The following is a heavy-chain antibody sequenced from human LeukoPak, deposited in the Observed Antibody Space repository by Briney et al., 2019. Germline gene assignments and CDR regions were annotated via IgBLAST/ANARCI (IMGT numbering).Heavy chain of an antibody. D-gene: IGHD3-22*01. CDR2: ISGSGGST. Sequence: GGSLRLSCAGSGFTFSSYGMSWVRQAPGKGLEWVSVISGSGGSTYYAASVKGRFTISRDNSKNTLYLQMNSLRAEDTAVYYCAKDSRGYQDYFDYWGQGTLVTVSS. CDR3: AKDSRGYQDYFDY. J-gene: IGHJ4*02. CDR1: GFTFSSYG. V-gene: IGHV3-23*01.